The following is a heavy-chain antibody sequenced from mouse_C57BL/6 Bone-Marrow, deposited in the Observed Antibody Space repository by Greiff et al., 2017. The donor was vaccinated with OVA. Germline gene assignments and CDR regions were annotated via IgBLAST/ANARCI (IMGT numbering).Heavy chain of an antibody. Sequence: VQLQQSGPELVKPGASVKISCKASGYAFSSSWMNWVKQRPGKGLEWIGRIYPGDGDTNYNGKFKGKATLTADKSSSTAYMQLSSLTSEDSAVYYCARRGNYYGSSDYWGQGTTLTVSS. CDR2: IYPGDGDT. CDR1: GYAFSSSW. CDR3: ARRGNYYGSSDY. V-gene: IGHV1-82*01. D-gene: IGHD1-1*01. J-gene: IGHJ2*01.